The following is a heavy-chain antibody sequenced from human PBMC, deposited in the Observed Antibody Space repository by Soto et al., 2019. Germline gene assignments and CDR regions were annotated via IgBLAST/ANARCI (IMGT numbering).Heavy chain of an antibody. Sequence: QVQLVQSGAEVKKPGASVKVSCKASGYTFTSYDINWVRQATGQGLEWMGWMNPNSGNTGYAQKSQGRVTRTRNTSISTAYMELSSLRSEDTAVYYCARGRYYDFWSGYYPGWFDPWGQGTLVTVSS. V-gene: IGHV1-8*01. CDR1: GYTFTSYD. J-gene: IGHJ5*02. CDR3: ARGRYYDFWSGYYPGWFDP. CDR2: MNPNSGNT. D-gene: IGHD3-3*01.